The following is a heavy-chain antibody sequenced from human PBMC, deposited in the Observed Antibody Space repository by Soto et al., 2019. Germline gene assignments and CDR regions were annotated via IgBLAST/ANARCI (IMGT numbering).Heavy chain of an antibody. CDR3: SITAAGPWYQVDL. CDR1: GFTFSSYS. D-gene: IGHD6-13*01. Sequence: GWSLRLSCAASGFTFSSYSMNWGRQAPGKGLEWVSSISSSSYIYYADSVKGRFTISRDNAKNSLYLQMNSLRAEDTAVYYCSITAAGPWYQVDLWVQAALVIVSS. J-gene: IGHJ4*02. V-gene: IGHV3-21*01. CDR2: ISSSSYI.